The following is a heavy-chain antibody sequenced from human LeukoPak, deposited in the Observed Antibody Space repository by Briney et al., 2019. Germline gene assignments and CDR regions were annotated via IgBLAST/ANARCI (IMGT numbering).Heavy chain of an antibody. J-gene: IGHJ6*03. CDR1: GFTFSSYG. V-gene: IGHV3-23*01. D-gene: IGHD3-10*01. CDR2: ISGSGGST. Sequence: PGGSLRLSCAASGFTFSSYGMSWVRQAPGKGLEWVSAISGSGGSTYYADSVEGRFTISRDNSKNTLYLQMNSLRAEDTAVYYCAKYGKGGGSYYNEYYYYYYMDVWGKGTTVTISS. CDR3: AKYGKGGGSYYNEYYYYYYMDV.